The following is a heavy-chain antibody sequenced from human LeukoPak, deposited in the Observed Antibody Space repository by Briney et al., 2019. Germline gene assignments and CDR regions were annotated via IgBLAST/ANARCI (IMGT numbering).Heavy chain of an antibody. Sequence: SESLSLTCTVSGGSIRSYYWSWIRQPPGKGLEWMGYIYFSGSTNYNPSLKSRVTISVDTSKNQFSLTLSSVTAADTAVYYCAGHHGGNYYGRLDSWGQGILVIVSS. CDR2: IYFSGST. D-gene: IGHD1-26*01. CDR3: AGHHGGNYYGRLDS. CDR1: GGSIRSYY. J-gene: IGHJ4*02. V-gene: IGHV4-59*08.